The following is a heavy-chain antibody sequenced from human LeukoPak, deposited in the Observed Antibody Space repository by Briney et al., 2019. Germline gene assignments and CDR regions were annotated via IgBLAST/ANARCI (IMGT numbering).Heavy chain of an antibody. CDR1: GFTFDDYA. CDR3: AKVFYDSSGYYLDY. D-gene: IGHD3-22*01. Sequence: GGSLRLSCAASGFTFDDYAMHWVRQAPGKGLEWVSGISWNSGSIGYADSVKGRFTISRDNAKNSLYLQMNSLRAEDTALYYCAKVFYDSSGYYLDYWGQGTLVTVSP. CDR2: ISWNSGSI. V-gene: IGHV3-9*01. J-gene: IGHJ4*02.